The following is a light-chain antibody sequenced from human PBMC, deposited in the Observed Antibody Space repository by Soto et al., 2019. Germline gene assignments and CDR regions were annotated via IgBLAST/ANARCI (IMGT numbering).Light chain of an antibody. J-gene: IGKJ5*01. CDR2: DAS. Sequence: EIVLTQSPATLSLSPGERATLSCRASQSVSSYLAWYQQKPGQAPRLLIYDASNRATGIPARFSGSGSGTDFTLTIISLEPEDFAVYYCQQLSNWPPRIPFGQGTRLEIK. CDR3: QQLSNWPPRIP. V-gene: IGKV3-11*01. CDR1: QSVSSY.